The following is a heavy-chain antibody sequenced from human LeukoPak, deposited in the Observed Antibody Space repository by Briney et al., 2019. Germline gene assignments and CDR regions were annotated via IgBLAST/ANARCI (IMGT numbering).Heavy chain of an antibody. CDR1: GFTFSSYS. Sequence: GGSLRLSCAASGFTFSSYSMNWVRQAPGKGLEWVSSIGSSSSYIYYADSVKGRFTISRDNAKNSLYLQMNSLRAEDTAVYYCARGTNNAFDIWGQGTIVTVSS. V-gene: IGHV3-21*01. D-gene: IGHD2-2*01. CDR3: ARGTNNAFDI. J-gene: IGHJ3*02. CDR2: IGSSSSYI.